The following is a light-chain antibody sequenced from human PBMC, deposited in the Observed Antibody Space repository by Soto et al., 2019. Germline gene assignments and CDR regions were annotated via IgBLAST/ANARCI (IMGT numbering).Light chain of an antibody. CDR2: DVI. V-gene: IGLV2-14*03. Sequence: ALTQPASVSGYPGQSITISCTGTSSDVGGYNYVSWYQQHPGKAPKLMIYDVINRPSGVSNRFSGSKSGNSASLTISGLQAEDEADHYCSSYTSSSTYVAFGGGTKLTVL. CDR3: SSYTSSSTYVA. CDR1: SSDVGGYNY. J-gene: IGLJ2*01.